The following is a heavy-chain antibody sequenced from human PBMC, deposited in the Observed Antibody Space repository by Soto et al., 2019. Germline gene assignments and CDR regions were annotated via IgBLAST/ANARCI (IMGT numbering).Heavy chain of an antibody. CDR3: ARDDSGAWDYYYGMDV. D-gene: IGHD6-19*01. CDR1: GYSFTSYW. J-gene: IGHJ6*02. Sequence: PGESLKISCKGSGYSFTSYWISWVRQMPGKGLEWMGRIDPSDSYTNYSPSFQGHVTISADKSISTAYLQWSSLKASDTAMYYCARDDSGAWDYYYGMDVWGQGTTVTVSS. V-gene: IGHV5-10-1*01. CDR2: IDPSDSYT.